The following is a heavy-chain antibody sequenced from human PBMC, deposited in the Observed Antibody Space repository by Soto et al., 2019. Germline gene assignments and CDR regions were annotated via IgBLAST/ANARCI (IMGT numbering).Heavy chain of an antibody. D-gene: IGHD4-17*01. CDR1: GFTLSMFS. Sequence: GGSLRLSCSASGFTLSMFSMHWVRQAPGKGLGYVSGLSSNGDSTYYADSVKGRFTISRDNSKNTMYLQMSSLRAVDTAVYGGVHPRSTGQNPPTWGQGTLVAVSS. J-gene: IGHJ5*02. CDR3: VHPRSTGQNPPT. V-gene: IGHV3-64D*06. CDR2: LSSNGDST.